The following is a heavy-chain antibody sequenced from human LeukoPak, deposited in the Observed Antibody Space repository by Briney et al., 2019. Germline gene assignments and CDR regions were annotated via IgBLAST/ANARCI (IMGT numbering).Heavy chain of an antibody. V-gene: IGHV4-39*01. CDR3: ARVRDEDAFDI. J-gene: IGHJ3*02. CDR2: IYYSGST. Sequence: PSATLSLTCTVSGGSISSSSYYWGWLRQPPGKGLEWIGSIYYSGSTYYNPSLKSRVTISVDTSKNQFSLKLSSVTAADTAVYYCARVRDEDAFDIGGQGTMVTVSS. D-gene: IGHD4/OR15-4a*01. CDR1: GGSISSSSYY.